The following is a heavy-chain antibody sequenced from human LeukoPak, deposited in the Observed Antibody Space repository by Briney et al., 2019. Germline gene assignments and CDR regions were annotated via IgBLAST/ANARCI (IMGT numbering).Heavy chain of an antibody. CDR1: GGSISSSHYY. J-gene: IGHJ4*02. D-gene: IGHD3-22*01. V-gene: IGHV4-39*06. Sequence: SETLSLTCGVSGGSISSSHYYWGWIRQPPGKGLQWIGCVYYSGSTYYSPSRKSRVTISVDTSKNQFALKLCSVTAADTAVYDCAILPATDTYYYDRSGYYRPGVHWGRGTLVSVSS. CDR2: VYYSGST. CDR3: AILPATDTYYYDRSGYYRPGVH.